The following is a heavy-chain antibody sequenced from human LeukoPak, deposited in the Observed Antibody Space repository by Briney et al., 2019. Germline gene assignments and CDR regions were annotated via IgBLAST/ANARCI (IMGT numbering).Heavy chain of an antibody. CDR2: ISGSSNYI. J-gene: IGHJ4*02. Sequence: GGSLRLSCAASGFTFSDYTMNWVRLAPGKGLERVSSISGSSNYIYYADSVKGRFTISRDNAQNSLYLQMNSLRAEDTAVYYCTRGSYGDYEYWGQGTLVTVSS. CDR3: TRGSYGDYEY. CDR1: GFTFSDYT. V-gene: IGHV3-21*01. D-gene: IGHD4-17*01.